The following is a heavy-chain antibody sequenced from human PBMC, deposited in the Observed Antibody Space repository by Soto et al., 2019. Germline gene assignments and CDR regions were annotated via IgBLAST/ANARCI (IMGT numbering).Heavy chain of an antibody. CDR2: IYYSGST. V-gene: IGHV4-30-4*01. CDR3: AIYGGNYVYFNY. D-gene: IGHD3-10*02. Sequence: SSETLSITCTVSGGSISSGDYYWSWIRQPPGKGLEWIGYIYYSGSTYYNPSLKSRHTLSVDTSKDQFSLKLSSVTAADTGVYFCAIYGGNYVYFNYWGQGTLVTVSS. J-gene: IGHJ4*02. CDR1: GGSISSGDYY.